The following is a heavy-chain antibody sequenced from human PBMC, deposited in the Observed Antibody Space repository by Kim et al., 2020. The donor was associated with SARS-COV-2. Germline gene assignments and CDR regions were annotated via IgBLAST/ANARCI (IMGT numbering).Heavy chain of an antibody. Sequence: GGSLRLSCAASGFTFSSYAMHWVRQAPGKGLEWVAVISYDGSNKYYADSVKGRFTISRDNSKNTLYLQMNSLRAEDTAVYYCARDTRIGTVPHFDYWGQGTLVTVSS. CDR2: ISYDGSNK. CDR1: GFTFSSYA. V-gene: IGHV3-30*04. J-gene: IGHJ4*02. D-gene: IGHD4-17*01. CDR3: ARDTRIGTVPHFDY.